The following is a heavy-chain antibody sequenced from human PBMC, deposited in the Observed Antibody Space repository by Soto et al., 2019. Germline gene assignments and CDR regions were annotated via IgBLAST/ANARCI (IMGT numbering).Heavy chain of an antibody. D-gene: IGHD3-22*01. CDR3: ARYYYDSSGYYSYYFDY. J-gene: IGHJ4*02. CDR2: IYWDDDK. Sequence: QITLKESGPTLVKPTQTLTLTCTFSGFSLSTSGVGVGWIRQPPGKALEWLALIYWDDDKRYSPSLKSRLTITKDTSKNQVVLTMTNMDPADTATYYRARYYYDSSGYYSYYFDYWGQGTLVTVSS. V-gene: IGHV2-5*02. CDR1: GFSLSTSGVG.